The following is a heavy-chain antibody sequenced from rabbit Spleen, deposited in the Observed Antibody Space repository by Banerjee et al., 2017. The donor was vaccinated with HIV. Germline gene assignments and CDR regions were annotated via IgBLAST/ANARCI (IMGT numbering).Heavy chain of an antibody. CDR1: GLYFSISVY. Sequence: SLGGSGGQLFKLGASLTLTCSASGLYFSISVYMRRVRQAPGKGLEWISCIDASSSGFTYSASWAKGRFTCSKTSSTTVTLQMTSLTVADTATYFCARDSGSSFSSYGMDLWGQGTLVTVS. J-gene: IGHJ6*01. D-gene: IGHD8-1*01. CDR3: ARDSGSSFSSYGMDL. V-gene: IGHV1S40*01. CDR2: IDASSSGFT.